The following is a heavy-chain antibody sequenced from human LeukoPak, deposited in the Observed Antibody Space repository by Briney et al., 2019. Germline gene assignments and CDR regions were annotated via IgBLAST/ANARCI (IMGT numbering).Heavy chain of an antibody. V-gene: IGHV3-30-3*01. Sequence: GGYLRLSCAASGFTFSSYAMHWVRQAPGRGLEWVAVISYDGSNKYYADSVKGRFTISRDNSKNTLYLQMNSLRAEDTAVYYCARWFGELNYYGMDVWGQGTTVTVSS. CDR1: GFTFSSYA. J-gene: IGHJ6*02. CDR2: ISYDGSNK. D-gene: IGHD3-10*01. CDR3: ARWFGELNYYGMDV.